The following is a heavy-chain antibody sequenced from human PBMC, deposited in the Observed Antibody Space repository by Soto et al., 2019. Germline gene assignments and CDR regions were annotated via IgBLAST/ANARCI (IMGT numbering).Heavy chain of an antibody. Sequence: GESLKSYCKGAGYSFTTYWIGWVRQMPGKGLEWMGVIYPGDSDIRFSPSFQGQVTISADMSLSTAYLQWSSLRVSDTAMYYCARQAYRYDFNSFGYWGQGTLVTVSS. CDR3: ARQAYRYDFNSFGY. J-gene: IGHJ4*02. V-gene: IGHV5-51*01. CDR1: GYSFTTYW. CDR2: IYPGDSDI. D-gene: IGHD3-16*01.